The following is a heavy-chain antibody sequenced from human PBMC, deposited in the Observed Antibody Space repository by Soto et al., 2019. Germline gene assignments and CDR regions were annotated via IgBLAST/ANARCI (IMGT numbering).Heavy chain of an antibody. Sequence: QVQLVQSGVEVKKPGSSVRVSCKASGDTFKNSVISWVRQAPGQGLEWMGGTIPLFGTTDYAQKFQGRLTITTGESTTTAYMEVSRLTSEDPAVYYCVAELDFGKLSVVWGQGTTVIVSS. V-gene: IGHV1-69*01. CDR3: VAELDFGKLSVV. D-gene: IGHD3-10*01. CDR1: GDTFKNSV. CDR2: TIPLFGTT. J-gene: IGHJ6*02.